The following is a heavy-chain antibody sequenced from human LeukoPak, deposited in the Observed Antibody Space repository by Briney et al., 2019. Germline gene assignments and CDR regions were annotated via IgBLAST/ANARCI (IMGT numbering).Heavy chain of an antibody. Sequence: GGSLRLSCAASGFTVSSNHMNWVRQAPGKGLEWVSVIYSGGSTYYADSVKGRFTISRDNSKNTLYLQMNSLRAEDTAVYYCARDRGGYGWFDPWGQGTLVTVSS. CDR3: ARDRGGYGWFDP. V-gene: IGHV3-66*01. CDR2: IYSGGST. CDR1: GFTVSSNH. J-gene: IGHJ5*02. D-gene: IGHD3-22*01.